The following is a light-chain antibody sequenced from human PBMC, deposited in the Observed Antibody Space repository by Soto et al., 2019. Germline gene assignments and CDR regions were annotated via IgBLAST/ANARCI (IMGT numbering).Light chain of an antibody. Sequence: DIQMTQSPSSLSASVGDRVTIPCRASKSISSYLNWYQQKPGKAPKLLIYAASSLQSGVPSRFSGSGSGTDFTFTISSLQPEDFATYYCQQSYSTLPITFGQGTRLEIK. J-gene: IGKJ5*01. CDR3: QQSYSTLPIT. V-gene: IGKV1-39*01. CDR2: AAS. CDR1: KSISSY.